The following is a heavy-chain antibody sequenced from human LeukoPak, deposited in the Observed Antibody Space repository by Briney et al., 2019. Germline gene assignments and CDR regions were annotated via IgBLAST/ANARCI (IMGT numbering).Heavy chain of an antibody. D-gene: IGHD4-23*01. CDR2: ISHDEGNK. J-gene: IGHJ4*02. CDR3: ARDLGGGTLDY. Sequence: GRSLRLSCAASGFTFSSYGMHWIRQAPGKGLEWVAAISHDEGNKYYADSVKGRFTISRDNSKNSLYLQLNSLGGEDTAMYYCARDLGGGTLDYWGQGTLVTVFS. CDR1: GFTFSSYG. V-gene: IGHV3-30*03.